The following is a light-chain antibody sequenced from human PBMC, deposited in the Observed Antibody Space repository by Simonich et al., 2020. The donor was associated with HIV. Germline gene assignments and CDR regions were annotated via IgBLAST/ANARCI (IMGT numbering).Light chain of an antibody. V-gene: IGKV2-28*01. J-gene: IGKJ4*01. Sequence: DIVLTQSPLSLPVTPGEPASISCRYSQSLLHSNGYNSMVWYLQKPGQSPQLLIYLGSNRASGVPDRFSGSGSGTDFTLKISRVEAEDVGVYYCMQALQAPLTFGGGTKVEIK. CDR1: QSLLHSNGYNS. CDR2: LGS. CDR3: MQALQAPLT.